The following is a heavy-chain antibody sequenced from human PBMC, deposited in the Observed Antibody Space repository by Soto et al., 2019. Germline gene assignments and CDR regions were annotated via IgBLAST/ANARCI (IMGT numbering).Heavy chain of an antibody. V-gene: IGHV3-7*03. J-gene: IGHJ6*02. CDR3: ARSCSGGSCYGMDV. CDR2: IKQDGSEK. D-gene: IGHD2-15*01. Sequence: EVQLVESGGGLVQPGGSLRLSCAASGFTFSSYWMSWVRQAPGKGLEWVANIKQDGSEKYYVDSVKGRFTISRDNAKNSLYLQMNCLRAEDTAVYYCARSCSGGSCYGMDVWGQGTTVTVSS. CDR1: GFTFSSYW.